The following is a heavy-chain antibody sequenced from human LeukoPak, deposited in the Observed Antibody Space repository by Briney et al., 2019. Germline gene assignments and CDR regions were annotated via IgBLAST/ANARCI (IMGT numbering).Heavy chain of an antibody. Sequence: SETLSLTCTVSGGSISSGGYYWSWIRQPPGKGLEWIGYIYHSGSTYYSPSLKSRVTVSVDRSKNQFSLKLSSVTAADTAVYYCARGNLDYWGQGTLVTVSS. V-gene: IGHV4-30-2*01. CDR2: IYHSGST. CDR3: ARGNLDY. J-gene: IGHJ4*02. CDR1: GGSISSGGYY.